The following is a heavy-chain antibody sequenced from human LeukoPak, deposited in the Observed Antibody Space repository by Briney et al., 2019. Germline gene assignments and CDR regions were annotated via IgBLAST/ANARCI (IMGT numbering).Heavy chain of an antibody. CDR1: GGSISSSSYY. J-gene: IGHJ4*02. V-gene: IGHV4-39*07. Sequence: PSETLSLTCTVSGGSISSSSYYWGWIRQPPGKGLEWIGSIYYSGSTYYNPSLKSRVTISVDTSKNQFSLKLSSVTAADTAVYYCASDYGSGSHNFDYWGQGTLVTVSS. D-gene: IGHD3-10*01. CDR3: ASDYGSGSHNFDY. CDR2: IYYSGST.